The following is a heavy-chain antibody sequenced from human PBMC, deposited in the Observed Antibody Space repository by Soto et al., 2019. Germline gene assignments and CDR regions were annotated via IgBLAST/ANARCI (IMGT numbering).Heavy chain of an antibody. Sequence: GGSLRLSCAASGFTFSTYAMSWVRQAPGKGLEWVSAISGSGGSTYYADSVKGRFTISRDNSKNTLYLQMNSLRAEDTAVYYCAKDLGRWSGYRDYWGQGTLVTVSS. J-gene: IGHJ4*02. CDR2: ISGSGGST. CDR1: GFTFSTYA. V-gene: IGHV3-23*01. CDR3: AKDLGRWSGYRDY. D-gene: IGHD3-3*01.